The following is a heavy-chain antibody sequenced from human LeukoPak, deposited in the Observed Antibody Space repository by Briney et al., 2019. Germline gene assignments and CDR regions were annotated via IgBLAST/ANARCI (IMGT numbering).Heavy chain of an antibody. CDR3: VKSVTSAGQFDY. D-gene: IGHD6-13*01. Sequence: GGSLRLSCAASGFTFSSYGMHWVRQAPGKGLEWVAVVSYDGSSKYYADSVKGRFTISRDNSENTLDLQMNSLRVEDTAVYYCVKSVTSAGQFDYWGQGTLVTVSS. CDR2: VSYDGSSK. V-gene: IGHV3-30*18. J-gene: IGHJ4*02. CDR1: GFTFSSYG.